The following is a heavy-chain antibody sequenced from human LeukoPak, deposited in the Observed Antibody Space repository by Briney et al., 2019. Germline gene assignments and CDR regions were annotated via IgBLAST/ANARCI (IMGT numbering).Heavy chain of an antibody. CDR2: INGYGSST. Sequence: PGGSLRLSSAPSVFTFISYWMHWVRQAPGKGLVWVSRINGYGSSTDFADSVKGRFTISRDNAKNTLYLQMNSLRAEDTAVYYCARDAPGNTALDYWGQGTLVTACS. V-gene: IGHV3-74*01. J-gene: IGHJ4*02. CDR1: VFTFISYW. CDR3: ARDAPGNTALDY. D-gene: IGHD5-18*01.